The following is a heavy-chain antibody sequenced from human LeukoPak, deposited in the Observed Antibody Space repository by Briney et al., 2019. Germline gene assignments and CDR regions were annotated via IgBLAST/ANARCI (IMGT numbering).Heavy chain of an antibody. CDR1: RFTFTGYG. Sequence: GGSLRLSCATSRFTFTGYGMHWVRQAPGKGLEWVANIKQDGSEKYYVDSVKGRFTISRDNAKNSLYLQMNSLRAEDTAVYYCAKDHYDSSGYYYKFPYWGQGTLVTVSS. V-gene: IGHV3-7*03. CDR2: IKQDGSEK. D-gene: IGHD3-22*01. CDR3: AKDHYDSSGYYYKFPY. J-gene: IGHJ4*02.